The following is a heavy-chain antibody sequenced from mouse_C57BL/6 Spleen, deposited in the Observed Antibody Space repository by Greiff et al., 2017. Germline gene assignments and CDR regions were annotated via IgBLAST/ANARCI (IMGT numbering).Heavy chain of an antibody. CDR3: ANDYDWAY. CDR2: IYPGSGNT. V-gene: IGHV1-76*01. Sequence: VQLQQSGAELVRPGASVKLSCKASGYTFTDYYINWVKQRPGQGLEWIARIYPGSGNTYYNEKFKGKATLTAEKSSSTAYMQLSSLTSEDSAVYFCANDYDWAYWGQGTLVTVSA. CDR1: GYTFTDYY. D-gene: IGHD2-4*01. J-gene: IGHJ3*01.